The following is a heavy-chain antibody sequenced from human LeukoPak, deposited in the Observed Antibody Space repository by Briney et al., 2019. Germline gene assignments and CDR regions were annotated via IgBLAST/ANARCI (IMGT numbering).Heavy chain of an antibody. CDR2: ISWNSGSI. Sequence: GGSLRLSCAASGFTFDGYAMHWVRQAPGKGLEWVSGISWNSGSIGYADSVKGRFTISRDNAKSSLYLQMNSLRAEDTAFYYCAKDIPLYSGGSTGAFDIWGQGTMVTVSS. CDR3: AKDIPLYSGGSTGAFDI. V-gene: IGHV3-9*01. D-gene: IGHD6-19*01. CDR1: GFTFDGYA. J-gene: IGHJ3*02.